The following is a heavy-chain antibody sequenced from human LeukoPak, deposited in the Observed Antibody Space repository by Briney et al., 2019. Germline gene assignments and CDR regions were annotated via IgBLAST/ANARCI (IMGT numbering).Heavy chain of an antibody. Sequence: ASVKVSCKASGYTFTSYDVNWVRQATGQGLEWMGWMNPSSGNTGYAQKFQGRVTITRNTSISTSYMELSSLRSEDTAVYYCARPAPGVKDAFDIWGQGTMVTVSS. J-gene: IGHJ3*02. CDR3: ARPAPGVKDAFDI. D-gene: IGHD4-23*01. V-gene: IGHV1-8*03. CDR1: GYTFTSYD. CDR2: MNPSSGNT.